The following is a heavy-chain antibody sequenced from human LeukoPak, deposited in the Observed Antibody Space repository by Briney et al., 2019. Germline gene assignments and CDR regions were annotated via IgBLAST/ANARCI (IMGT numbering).Heavy chain of an antibody. V-gene: IGHV4-39*01. CDR3: AKSGGYGLIAY. CDR1: GASVSGSAYY. CDR2: IYYSGST. D-gene: IGHD1-26*01. Sequence: SETLSLTCTVSGASVSGSAYYWGWIRQPPGKGLEWIGNIYYSGSTYYNESLESRVTISIDTSKNQFSLKLTSVTAADTAMYYCAKSGGYGLIAYWGQGTLVTVSS. J-gene: IGHJ4*02.